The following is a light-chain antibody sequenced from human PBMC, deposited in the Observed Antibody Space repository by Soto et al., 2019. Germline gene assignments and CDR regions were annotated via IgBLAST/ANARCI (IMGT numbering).Light chain of an antibody. CDR2: GNS. Sequence: QSVLTQPPSVSGAXXXRXTISCTGSSSNIGAGYDVHWYQQLPGTAPKLLIYGNSNRPSGVPDRFSGSKSGTSASLAITGLQAEDEADYYCQSYDSSLSGYVFGTGTKLTVL. J-gene: IGLJ1*01. CDR1: SSNIGAGYD. CDR3: QSYDSSLSGYV. V-gene: IGLV1-40*01.